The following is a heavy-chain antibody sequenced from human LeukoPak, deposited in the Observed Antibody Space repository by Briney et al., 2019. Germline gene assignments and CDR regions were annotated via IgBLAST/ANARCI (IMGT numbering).Heavy chain of an antibody. CDR3: ARGHADSSGSWYGRFDY. J-gene: IGHJ4*02. V-gene: IGHV3-30*14. CDR2: TSYDESNK. Sequence: GRSLRLSCAASGFTFSRYAMHWARQAPGKGLEWVAVTSYDESNKEFADSVKGRFTISRDNSKNTLYLQMSSLRAEDTAVFYCARGHADSSGSWYGRFDYWGQGTLVTVSS. D-gene: IGHD6-13*01. CDR1: GFTFSRYA.